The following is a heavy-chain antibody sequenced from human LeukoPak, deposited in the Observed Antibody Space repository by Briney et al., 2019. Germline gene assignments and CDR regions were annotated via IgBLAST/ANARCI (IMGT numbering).Heavy chain of an antibody. J-gene: IGHJ4*02. V-gene: IGHV3-48*01. CDR2: ISSSSSTI. D-gene: IGHD3-10*02. Sequence: GGSLRLSCAASGFTFNSYSMNWVRQAPGEGLEWVSCISSSSSTIYYADSVKGRFTISRDNAKNSLYLQMNSLRAEDTAVYYCPRARAMIGTGDYWGQGTLVTVSS. CDR1: GFTFNSYS. CDR3: PRARAMIGTGDY.